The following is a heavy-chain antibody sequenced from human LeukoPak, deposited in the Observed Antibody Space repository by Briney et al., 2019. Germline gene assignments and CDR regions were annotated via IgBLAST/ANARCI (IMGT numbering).Heavy chain of an antibody. CDR3: ARDRSYYGSGSYWYYGMDV. V-gene: IGHV3-13*01. D-gene: IGHD3-10*01. J-gene: IGHJ6*02. Sequence: GRSLRLSCAASGFTFSSYDMHWVRQATGKGLEWVSAIGTAGDTYYPGSVKGRFTISRENAKNSLYLQMNSLRAGDTAVYYCARDRSYYGSGSYWYYGMDVWGQGTTVTVSS. CDR1: GFTFSSYD. CDR2: IGTAGDT.